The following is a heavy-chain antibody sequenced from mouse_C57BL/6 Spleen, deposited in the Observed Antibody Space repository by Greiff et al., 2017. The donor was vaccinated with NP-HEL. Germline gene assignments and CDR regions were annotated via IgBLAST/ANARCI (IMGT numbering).Heavy chain of an antibody. V-gene: IGHV10-1*01. CDR3: VKDYAKYAMDY. CDR1: GFSFYTYA. Sequence: EVQLVESGGGLVQPKGSLKLSCAASGFSFYTYAMNWVRQAPGKGLEWVARIRSKSNNYATYYADSVKDRFTISRDDSESMLYLQMNNLKTEDTAMYYCVKDYAKYAMDYWGQGTSVTVSS. CDR2: IRSKSNNYAT. D-gene: IGHD2-4*01. J-gene: IGHJ4*01.